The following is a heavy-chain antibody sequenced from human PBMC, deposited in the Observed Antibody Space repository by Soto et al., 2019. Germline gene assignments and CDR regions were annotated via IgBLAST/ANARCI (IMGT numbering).Heavy chain of an antibody. CDR3: AREPRGYDYGQGAFDI. CDR1: GGSISSGGYY. CDR2: IYYSGST. J-gene: IGHJ3*02. D-gene: IGHD5-12*01. V-gene: IGHV4-31*03. Sequence: QVQLQESGPGLVKPSQTLSLTCTVSGGSISSGGYYWSWIRQHPGKGLEWIGYIYYSGSTYYNPSLKSRVTISVDTSKNQFSLKLSSVTAADTVVYYCAREPRGYDYGQGAFDIWGQGTMVTVSS.